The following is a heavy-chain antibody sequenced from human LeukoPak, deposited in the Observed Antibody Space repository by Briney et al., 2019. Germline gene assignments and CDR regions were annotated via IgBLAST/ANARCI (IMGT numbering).Heavy chain of an antibody. CDR2: IWYDGSNK. V-gene: IGHV3-33*01. D-gene: IGHD2-21*01. J-gene: IGHJ4*02. Sequence: PGGSLRLSCAASGFTFSSYGMHWVRQAPGKGLEWVGVIWYDGSNKYYADSVKGRFTISRDNSKNTLYLQMNSLRAEDTAVYYCARGTSLGYSLDYWGQGTLVTVSS. CDR3: ARGTSLGYSLDY. CDR1: GFTFSSYG.